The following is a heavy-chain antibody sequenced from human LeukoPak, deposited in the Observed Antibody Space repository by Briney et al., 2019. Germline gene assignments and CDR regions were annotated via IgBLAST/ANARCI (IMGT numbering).Heavy chain of an antibody. D-gene: IGHD3-10*01. V-gene: IGHV3-23*01. Sequence: PGGPLRLSCAASGFTFSSYGMHWVRQAPGKGLEWVSAISGSGGSTYYADSVKGRFTISRDNSKNTLYLQMNSLRAEDTAVYYCAKDGADYYGSGSDYWGQGTLVTVSS. CDR2: ISGSGGST. CDR3: AKDGADYYGSGSDY. CDR1: GFTFSSYG. J-gene: IGHJ4*02.